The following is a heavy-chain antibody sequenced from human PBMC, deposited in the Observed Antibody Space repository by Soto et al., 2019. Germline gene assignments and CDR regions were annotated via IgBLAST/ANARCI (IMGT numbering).Heavy chain of an antibody. CDR3: AKRSYSNQQGGYVDNWFDP. V-gene: IGHV3-23*01. CDR2: ISGSGGST. D-gene: IGHD4-4*01. CDR1: GFTFSSYA. J-gene: IGHJ5*02. Sequence: PGGSLRLSCAASGFTFSSYAMSWVRQSPGKGLEWVSAISGSGGSTYYADSVKGRFTISRGNSKNTLYLQMNSLRAEDTAVYYCAKRSYSNQQGGYVDNWFDPWGQGTLVTVSS.